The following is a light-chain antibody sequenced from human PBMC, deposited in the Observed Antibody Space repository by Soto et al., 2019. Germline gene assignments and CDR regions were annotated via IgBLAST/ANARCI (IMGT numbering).Light chain of an antibody. CDR1: NVGSKS. CDR3: QVWDNSSGHYV. Sequence: SYELTQPPSVSVAPGKTAKITCGGNNVGSKSVHWYQQKPGQAPVLVIYYDTGRPSGIPERFSGSNSANTATLTISTVEAGDEADYYCQVWDNSSGHYVFGTGTKVTVL. J-gene: IGLJ1*01. V-gene: IGLV3-21*04. CDR2: YDT.